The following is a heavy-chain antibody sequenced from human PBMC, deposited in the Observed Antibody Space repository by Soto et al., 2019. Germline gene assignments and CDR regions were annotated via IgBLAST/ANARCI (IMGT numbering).Heavy chain of an antibody. J-gene: IGHJ6*03. D-gene: IGHD6-13*01. CDR1: GGTFSSYT. CDR2: IIPILGIA. CDR3: ASLWIAAARPNYYYRGG. V-gene: IGHV1-69*02. Sequence: GASVKVSCKASGGTFSSYTISWVRQAPGQGLEWMGRIIPILGIANYAQKFQGRVTITADKSTSTAYMELSSLRSEDTAGYSCASLWIAAARPNYYYRGGWGKVTTVIFSS.